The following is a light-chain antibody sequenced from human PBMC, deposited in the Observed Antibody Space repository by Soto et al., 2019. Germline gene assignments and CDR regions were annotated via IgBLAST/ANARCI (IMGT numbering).Light chain of an antibody. V-gene: IGLV2-14*01. J-gene: IGLJ1*01. CDR1: GSDVGGYDY. CDR2: EVT. CDR3: SSYTSSSTYV. Sequence: SALTQPASVSGSPGQSITISCTGTGSDVGGYDYVSWYQHHPGKAPKVMIYEVTNRPSGVSNRSSGSKSGNTASLTISGLLAEDEADYYCSSYTSSSTYVFGTGTKVTVL.